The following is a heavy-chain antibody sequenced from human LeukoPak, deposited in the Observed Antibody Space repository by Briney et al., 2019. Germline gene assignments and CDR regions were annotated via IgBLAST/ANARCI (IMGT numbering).Heavy chain of an antibody. CDR3: ARENRGFDI. CDR1: GFTVSSNY. D-gene: IGHD2/OR15-2a*01. J-gene: IGHJ3*02. CDR2: IYSGGSA. V-gene: IGHV3-66*01. Sequence: GVLRLSCAASGFTVSSNYMSWVRQAPGKGLEWVSNIYSGGSAFYTDSVKGRFTISRDISKNTLYLQMNSLRAEDTGVYYCARENRGFDIWGQGTMVTVSS.